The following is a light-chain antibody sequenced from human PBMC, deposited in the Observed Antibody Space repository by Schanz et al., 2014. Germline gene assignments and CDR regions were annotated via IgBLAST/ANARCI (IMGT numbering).Light chain of an antibody. J-gene: IGLJ2*01. Sequence: QSVLTQPASVSGSPGQSITISCTGTSSDIGIYNYVSWYQQLPGKAPKLMIYDASNRPSGVSDRFSGSKSGNTASLTISGLQAEDEADYYCSSYTSSSTPVFGGGTKLTVL. CDR2: DAS. CDR1: SSDIGIYNY. V-gene: IGLV2-14*01. CDR3: SSYTSSSTPV.